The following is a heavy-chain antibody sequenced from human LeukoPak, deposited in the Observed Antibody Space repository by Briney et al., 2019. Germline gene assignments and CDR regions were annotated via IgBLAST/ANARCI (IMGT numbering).Heavy chain of an antibody. CDR3: ARVAEAAAFDY. J-gene: IGHJ4*02. Sequence: GGSLRLSCAASGFTFSSYSMTWVRQAPGKGLEWVSSISSSSRYIYYADSMKGRFTISRDNAKNSLFLQMNSLRAEDAAVYYCARVAEAAAFDYWGQGTLVTVSS. CDR1: GFTFSSYS. CDR2: ISSSSRYI. V-gene: IGHV3-21*01. D-gene: IGHD6-13*01.